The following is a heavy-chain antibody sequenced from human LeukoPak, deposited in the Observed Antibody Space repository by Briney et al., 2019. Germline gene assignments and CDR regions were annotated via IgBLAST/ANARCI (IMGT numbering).Heavy chain of an antibody. Sequence: NASETLSLTCTVSSGSISSYYWSWIRQPPGKGLEWIGYIYYSGSTNYNPSLKSRVTISVDTSKNQFSLKLSSVTAADTAVYYCARAPGYSYGYWYFDLWGRGTLVTVSS. V-gene: IGHV4-59*01. D-gene: IGHD5-18*01. CDR2: IYYSGST. J-gene: IGHJ2*01. CDR1: SGSISSYY. CDR3: ARAPGYSYGYWYFDL.